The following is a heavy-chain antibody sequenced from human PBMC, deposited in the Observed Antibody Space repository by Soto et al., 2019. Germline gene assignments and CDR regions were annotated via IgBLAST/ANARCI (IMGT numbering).Heavy chain of an antibody. CDR3: AKDGYYCSGGSCYANDYYYYYMDV. V-gene: IGHV3-30*18. J-gene: IGHJ6*03. CDR2: ISYDGSNK. D-gene: IGHD2-15*01. CDR1: GFTFSSYG. Sequence: GGSLRLSCAASGFTFSSYGMHWVRQAPGKGLEWVAVISYDGSNKYYADSVKGRFTISRDNSKNTLYLQMNSLRAEDTAVYYCAKDGYYCSGGSCYANDYYYYYMDVWGKGTTVTVSS.